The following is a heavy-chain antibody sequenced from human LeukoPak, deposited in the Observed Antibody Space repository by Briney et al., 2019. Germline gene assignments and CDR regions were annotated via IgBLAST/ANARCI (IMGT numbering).Heavy chain of an antibody. CDR2: INHSGST. Sequence: SETLSLTCAVYCGSFSGYYWSWIRQPPGKGLEWIGEINHSGSTNYNPSLKSRVTISVDTSKNQFSLKLSSVTAADTAVYYCARGYYDSSGYYIDYWGQGTLVTVSS. CDR1: CGSFSGYY. D-gene: IGHD3-22*01. V-gene: IGHV4-34*01. J-gene: IGHJ4*02. CDR3: ARGYYDSSGYYIDY.